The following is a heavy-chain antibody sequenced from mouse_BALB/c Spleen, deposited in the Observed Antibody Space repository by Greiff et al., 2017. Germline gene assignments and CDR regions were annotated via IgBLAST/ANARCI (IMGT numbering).Heavy chain of an antibody. CDR1: GFTFSSYA. CDR3: ARDRGGNYPYYAMDY. V-gene: IGHV5-9-4*01. CDR2: ISSGGSYT. Sequence: EVQGVESGGGLVKPGGSLKLSCAASGFTFSSYAMSWVRQSPEKRLEWVAEISSGGSYTYYPDTVTGRFTISRDNAKNTLYLEMSSLRSEDTAMYYCARDRGGNYPYYAMDYWGQGTSVTVSS. D-gene: IGHD2-1*01. J-gene: IGHJ4*01.